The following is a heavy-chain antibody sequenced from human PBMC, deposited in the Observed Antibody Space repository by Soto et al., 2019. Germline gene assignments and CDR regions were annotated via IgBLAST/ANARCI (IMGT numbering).Heavy chain of an antibody. CDR2: INSDGSST. V-gene: IGHV3-74*01. Sequence: GVSLRLSCAASGFTFRSHWMHWVRQAPGKGLVWVSRINSDGSSTSYADSVKGRFTISRDNAKNTLYLQMNSLRAEDTAVYYCVRTSLVVAAATREDYWGQGTLGTGSS. CDR1: GFTFRSHW. D-gene: IGHD2-15*01. J-gene: IGHJ4*02. CDR3: VRTSLVVAAATREDY.